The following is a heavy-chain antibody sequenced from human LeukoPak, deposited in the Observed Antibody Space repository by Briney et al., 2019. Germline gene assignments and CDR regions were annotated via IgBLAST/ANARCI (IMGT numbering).Heavy chain of an antibody. CDR3: ARRDSRWYVAPDY. CDR2: IYYSGST. D-gene: IGHD4-23*01. Sequence: SETLSLTCTVSGGSISSSSYYWGWIRQPPGKGLEWIGSIYYSGSTYYNPSLKSRVTISVDTSKNQFSLKLSSVTAADTAVYYCARRDSRWYVAPDYWGQGTLVTVSS. CDR1: GGSISSSSYY. J-gene: IGHJ4*02. V-gene: IGHV4-39*01.